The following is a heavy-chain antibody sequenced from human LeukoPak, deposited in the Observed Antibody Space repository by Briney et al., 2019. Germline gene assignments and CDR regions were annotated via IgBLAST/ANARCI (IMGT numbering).Heavy chain of an antibody. CDR3: ARGPYGSGSYY. Sequence: SQTLSLTCTVSGGSISSGDYYWSWIRQPPGKGLEWIGYIYYSGTTYYNPSLKSRVTISVDTSKNQFSLKLASVTAADTAVYFCARGPYGSGSYYWGQGTLVTVSS. V-gene: IGHV4-30-4*01. CDR1: GGSISSGDYY. CDR2: IYYSGTT. D-gene: IGHD3-10*01. J-gene: IGHJ4*02.